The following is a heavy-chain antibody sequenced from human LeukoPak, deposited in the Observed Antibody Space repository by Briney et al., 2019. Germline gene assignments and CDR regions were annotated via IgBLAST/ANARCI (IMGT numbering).Heavy chain of an antibody. D-gene: IGHD2-15*01. V-gene: IGHV4-39*01. Sequence: SETLSLTCAVSGGSVSSNNYYWGWIRQPPGKGLEWIGIIYYTGSTNYRSSLESRVTMSVDTSTNQFSLKLNSLTAADTAVYYCARLKIVLVGTATRKDAFDIWGQGTMVTVSS. CDR1: GGSVSSNNYY. J-gene: IGHJ3*02. CDR3: ARLKIVLVGTATRKDAFDI. CDR2: IYYTGST.